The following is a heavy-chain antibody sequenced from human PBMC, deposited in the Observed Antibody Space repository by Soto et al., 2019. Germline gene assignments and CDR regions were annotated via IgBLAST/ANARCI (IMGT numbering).Heavy chain of an antibody. CDR2: GYRAGTT. J-gene: IGHJ2*01. CDR1: GFSVSSTY. CDR3: GNLEFYYSDESRESTLRYFDL. V-gene: IGHV3-53*01. Sequence: EEQLVESGGGLIQPGGSLRLSCEASGFSVSSTYMGWVRQVPGQGLEWVSIGYRAGTTLDSDSVRGRFTISRESFKYTVFLQTHRLRGDDTAVYHCGNLEFYYSDESRESTLRYFDLWGRGALVTVSS. D-gene: IGHD3-10*01.